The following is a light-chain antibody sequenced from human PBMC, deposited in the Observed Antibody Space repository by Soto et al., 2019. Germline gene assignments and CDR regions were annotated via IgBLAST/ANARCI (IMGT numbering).Light chain of an antibody. V-gene: IGKV1-33*01. CDR2: DAS. CDR3: QQYVNLPLT. Sequence: DIQMTQSPSSLSASVGDRVTITCQASHDIRNYLNWYQQKPGQAPNLLIHDASRLQAGVPSRFSGSGSGTDFILTITSLQPDDIATYYCQQYVNLPLTFGGGAKVDI. CDR1: HDIRNY. J-gene: IGKJ4*01.